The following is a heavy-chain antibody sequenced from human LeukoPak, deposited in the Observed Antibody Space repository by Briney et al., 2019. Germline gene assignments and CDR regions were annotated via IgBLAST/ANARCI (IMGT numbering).Heavy chain of an antibody. D-gene: IGHD6-6*01. Sequence: ASVKVSCKASGYTFTIYDINWVPQATTQALEWVGWMNPITGNTDYAQKFQGRVSFSKDTSISTAYMELSSLRSEDTAVYYCARKRYSSSSNYYYMDVWGRGTTVTVSS. J-gene: IGHJ6*03. CDR2: MNPITGNT. CDR1: GYTFTIYD. V-gene: IGHV1-8*03. CDR3: ARKRYSSSSNYYYMDV.